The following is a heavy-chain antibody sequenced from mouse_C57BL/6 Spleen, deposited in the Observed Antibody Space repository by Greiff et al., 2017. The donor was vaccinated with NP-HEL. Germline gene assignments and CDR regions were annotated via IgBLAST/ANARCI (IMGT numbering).Heavy chain of an antibody. J-gene: IGHJ4*01. D-gene: IGHD2-4*01. CDR2: IYPGDGDT. Sequence: VQLQQSGPELVKPGASVKISCKASGYAFSSSWMNWVKQRPGKGLEWIGRIYPGDGDTNYNGKFKGKATLTADTSSSTAYMQLSSLTSEDSAVYFCARSYYDYLYAMDYWGQGTSVTVSS. V-gene: IGHV1-82*01. CDR3: ARSYYDYLYAMDY. CDR1: GYAFSSSW.